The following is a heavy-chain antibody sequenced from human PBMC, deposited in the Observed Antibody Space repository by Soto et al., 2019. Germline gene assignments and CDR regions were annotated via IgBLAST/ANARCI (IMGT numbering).Heavy chain of an antibody. CDR1: GGSLSSYY. CDR2: VYFSGNT. CDR3: GSVRPSGYVLS. V-gene: IGHV4-59*01. Sequence: QVQLQESGPGLVKPSETLSLTCTVSGGSLSSYYWTWIRQSPGKGLEWIGYVYFSGNTNYNPSLKSRVNISIETSKNQFYLRLASVTAADTAFYYCGSVRPSGYVLSWGQGTLVTVSS. J-gene: IGHJ5*02. D-gene: IGHD6-25*01.